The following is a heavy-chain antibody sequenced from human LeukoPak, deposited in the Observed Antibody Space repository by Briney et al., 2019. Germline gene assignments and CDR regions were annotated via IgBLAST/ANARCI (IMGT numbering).Heavy chain of an antibody. J-gene: IGHJ4*02. CDR1: GGSISSGGYY. Sequence: TLSLTCTVSGGSISSGGYYWSWIRQHPGKGLEWIGYIYYSGSTYYNPSLKSRVTISVDTSKNQFSLKLSSVTAADTAVYYCARVPRSSSAPPFDYWGQGTLVTVSS. D-gene: IGHD6-6*01. V-gene: IGHV4-31*03. CDR3: ARVPRSSSAPPFDY. CDR2: IYYSGST.